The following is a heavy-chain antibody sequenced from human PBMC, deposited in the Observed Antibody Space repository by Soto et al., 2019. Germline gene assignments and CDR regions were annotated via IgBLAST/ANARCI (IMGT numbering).Heavy chain of an antibody. CDR2: IIPIFGTA. D-gene: IGHD3-22*01. Sequence: QVELVQSGAEVKKPGSSVKVSCQASEDTFRNYAISWVRQAPGQGLERMGGIIPIFGTANYAQKFQGRVAITAATSTNTVYLKLSSLRSEDTAVYYCASTKYDSSAYYYWYLGLWGRGTLVTVSS. V-gene: IGHV1-69*06. CDR3: ASTKYDSSAYYYWYLGL. CDR1: EDTFRNYA. J-gene: IGHJ2*01.